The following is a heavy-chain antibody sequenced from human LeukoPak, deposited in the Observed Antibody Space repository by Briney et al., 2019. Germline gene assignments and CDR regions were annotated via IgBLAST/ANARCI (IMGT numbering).Heavy chain of an antibody. Sequence: GGSLRLSCAASAFTFSSYSMHWVRQAPGKGLEWVAVTWYDGRNKYYADSVKGRFTISRDNSKNMLYLQMSSLRAEDTAVYYCAIDIVSWFDPWGQGTLVTVSS. CDR3: AIDIVSWFDP. V-gene: IGHV3-33*01. D-gene: IGHD1-26*01. J-gene: IGHJ5*02. CDR2: TWYDGRNK. CDR1: AFTFSSYS.